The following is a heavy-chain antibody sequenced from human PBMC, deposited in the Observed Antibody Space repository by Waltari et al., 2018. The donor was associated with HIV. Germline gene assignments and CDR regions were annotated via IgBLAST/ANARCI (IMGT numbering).Heavy chain of an antibody. CDR3: ARADFWSGYYFAFDI. V-gene: IGHV4-30-4*08. Sequence: QVHLQESGPGLVKPSQTLSLTCTVSGGPITARALSCRWIRQPTGKGLEWIGNMYYTGTTYYNPSLESRVTISLETSNNQFSLRLNSVTAADTAVYYCARADFWSGYYFAFDIWGQGTMVTVSS. CDR1: GGPITARALS. J-gene: IGHJ3*02. D-gene: IGHD3-3*01. CDR2: MYYTGTT.